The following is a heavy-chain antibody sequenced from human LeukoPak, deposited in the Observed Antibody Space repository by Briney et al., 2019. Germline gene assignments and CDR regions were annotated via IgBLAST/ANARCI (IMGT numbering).Heavy chain of an antibody. CDR2: ISGSGGST. CDR1: GFTFSSYA. V-gene: IGHV3-23*01. CDR3: TPTALHSGSRRGVDNYMDY. Sequence: GGSLRLSCAASGFTFSSYAMSWVRQAPGKGLEWVSAISGSGGSTYYADSVKGRFTISRDNSKNTLYLQMNSLRAEDTAVYYCTPTALHSGSRRGVDNYMDYWGQGTMVTVSS. D-gene: IGHD1-26*01. J-gene: IGHJ4*02.